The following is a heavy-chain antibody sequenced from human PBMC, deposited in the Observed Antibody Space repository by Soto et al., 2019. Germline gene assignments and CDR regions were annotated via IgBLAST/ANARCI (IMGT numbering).Heavy chain of an antibody. V-gene: IGHV4-31*02. J-gene: IGHJ6*02. D-gene: IGHD3-10*01. CDR2: IYYSGST. CDR3: ARDFGLGYGSGAYYYGMDV. Sequence: TLCLTGTVSGGSISSGGYYWSWIRQHPGKGLEWIGYIYYSGSTYYNPSLKSRVTISVDTSKNQFSLKLSSVTAADTAVYYCARDFGLGYGSGAYYYGMDVWVQGTTVTVSS. CDR1: GGSISSGGYY.